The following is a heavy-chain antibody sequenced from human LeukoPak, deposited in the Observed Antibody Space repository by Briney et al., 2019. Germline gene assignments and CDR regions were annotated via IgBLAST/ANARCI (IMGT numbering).Heavy chain of an antibody. CDR2: FSASDGSR. CDR3: AKNIGGFDY. CDR1: GFTVSSNY. J-gene: IGHJ4*02. Sequence: GGSLRLSCAPSGFTVSSNYMVWVRQAPGEGLEWVSGFSASDGSRYYADSVKGRFTISRDNSKNTLYLQMNSLRAEDTAVYYCAKNIGGFDYWGQGTLVTVSS. D-gene: IGHD4-23*01. V-gene: IGHV3-23*01.